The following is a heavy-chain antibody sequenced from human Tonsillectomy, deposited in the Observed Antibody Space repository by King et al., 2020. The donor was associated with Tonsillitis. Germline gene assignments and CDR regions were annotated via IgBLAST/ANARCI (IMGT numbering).Heavy chain of an antibody. CDR2: IIPMFGTA. CDR3: EIAPRWIQLNYYGMDV. J-gene: IGHJ6*02. V-gene: IGHV1-69*01. D-gene: IGHD5-18*01. Sequence: VQLVESGAEVKKPGSSVKVSCKASVGTFSSYAISWVRQAPGQGLEWMGGIIPMFGTANNAQKFQGRVTITADDSTGTAYMELRSLRSEDTAVYYCEIAPRWIQLNYYGMDVWGQGTTVTVSS. CDR1: VGTFSSYA.